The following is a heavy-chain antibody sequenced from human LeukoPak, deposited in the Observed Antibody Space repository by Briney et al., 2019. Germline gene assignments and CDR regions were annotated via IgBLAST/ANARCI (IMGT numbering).Heavy chain of an antibody. V-gene: IGHV1-46*01. J-gene: IGHJ4*02. D-gene: IGHD3-3*01. CDR3: ARGRTYYDFWSGYYGPTLDY. Sequence: ASVKVSCKASGYTFTSYYMHWVRQAPGQGLEWMGIINPSGGSTSYAQKFQGRVTMTRNTSISTAYMELSSLRSEDTAVYYCARGRTYYDFWSGYYGPTLDYWGQGTLVTVSS. CDR1: GYTFTSYY. CDR2: INPSGGST.